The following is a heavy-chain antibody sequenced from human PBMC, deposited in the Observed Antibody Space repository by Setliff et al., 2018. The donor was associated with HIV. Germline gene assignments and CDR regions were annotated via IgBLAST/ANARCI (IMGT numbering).Heavy chain of an antibody. CDR2: INAGNGNT. CDR3: ARGYSIALGWFDP. CDR1: GYTFTSYA. V-gene: IGHV1-3*01. Sequence: ASVKVSCKASGYTFTSYAMHWVRQAPGQRLEWMGWINAGNGNTKYSPKFQGRVTITWDTSASTAYMELSSLRSEDTAVYYCARGYSIALGWFDPWGQGTLVTVST. D-gene: IGHD6-13*01. J-gene: IGHJ5*02.